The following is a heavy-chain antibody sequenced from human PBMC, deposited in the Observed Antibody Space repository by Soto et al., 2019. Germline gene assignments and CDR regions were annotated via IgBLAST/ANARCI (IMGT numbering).Heavy chain of an antibody. CDR1: GFTLSSYG. CDR3: AREPRNWNSGYYYYGMDV. CDR2: IWYDGSNK. D-gene: IGHD1-7*01. V-gene: IGHV3-33*01. J-gene: IGHJ6*02. Sequence: GGSLRLSCAASGFTLSSYGMHWVRQAPGKGLEWVAVIWYDGSNKYYADSVKGRFTISRDNSKNTLYLQMNSLRAEDTAVYYCAREPRNWNSGYYYYGMDVWGQGTTVTVSS.